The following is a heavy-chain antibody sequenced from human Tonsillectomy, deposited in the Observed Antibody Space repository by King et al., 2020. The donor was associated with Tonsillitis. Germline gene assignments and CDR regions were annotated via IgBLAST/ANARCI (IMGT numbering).Heavy chain of an antibody. J-gene: IGHJ6*04. CDR2: ISRSGSTI. D-gene: IGHD4-17*01. CDR1: GFTFSSYE. CDR3: ASTVTTPNALDV. V-gene: IGHV3-48*03. Sequence: VQLVESGGGLVQPGGSLRLSCAASGFTFSSYEMNWVRQAPGKGLEWGSYISRSGSTIYYADSVKGRFTISRDNAKNSLYLQMNSLGAEDTAVYYCASTVTTPNALDVWGKGTTVTVSS.